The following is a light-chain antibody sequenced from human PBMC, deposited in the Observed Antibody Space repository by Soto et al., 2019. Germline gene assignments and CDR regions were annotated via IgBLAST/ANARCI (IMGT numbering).Light chain of an antibody. CDR1: QPVSSNF. CDR3: QQYGSAPLT. Sequence: EIVLTQSPGTLSLSPGESAALSCRASQPVSSNFLAWYQQKPGQAPRLLIYGVSSRASGIPDRFFGSGSGTDFTLTINRLEPEDFAVYYCQQYGSAPLTFGGGTKVDIK. V-gene: IGKV3-20*01. J-gene: IGKJ4*01. CDR2: GVS.